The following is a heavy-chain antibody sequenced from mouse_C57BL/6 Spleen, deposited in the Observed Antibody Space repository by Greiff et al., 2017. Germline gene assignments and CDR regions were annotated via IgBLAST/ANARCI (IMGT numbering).Heavy chain of an antibody. V-gene: IGHV1-15*01. CDR2: IDPETGGT. J-gene: IGHJ2*01. Sequence: VQLQQSGAELVRPGASVTLSCKASGYTFTDYEMHWVKQTPVHGLEWIGAIDPETGGTAYNQKFKGKAILTADKSSSTAYMERRSLTSEDSAVCYCTIGWLRRENGCWGQGTTLTVSS. D-gene: IGHD2-2*01. CDR1: GYTFTDYE. CDR3: TIGWLRRENGC.